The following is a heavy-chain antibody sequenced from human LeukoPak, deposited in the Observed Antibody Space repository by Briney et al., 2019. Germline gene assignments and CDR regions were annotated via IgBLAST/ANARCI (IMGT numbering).Heavy chain of an antibody. CDR3: ARLYCSSRYQLLSGGRYYYYYMDV. CDR1: GGSFSGYY. Sequence: SETLSLTCAVYGGSFSGYYWSWIRQPPGKGLEWIGEINHSGSTNYNPSLKSRVAISVDTSKNQFSLKLSSVTAADTAVYYCARLYCSSRYQLLSGGRYYYYYMDVWGKGTTVTVSS. V-gene: IGHV4-34*01. D-gene: IGHD2-2*01. J-gene: IGHJ6*03. CDR2: INHSGST.